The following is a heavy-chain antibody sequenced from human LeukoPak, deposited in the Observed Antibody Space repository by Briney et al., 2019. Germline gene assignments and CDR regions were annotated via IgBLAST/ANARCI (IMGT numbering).Heavy chain of an antibody. CDR3: AKVRVVFNWNYAYYFDS. J-gene: IGHJ4*02. D-gene: IGHD1-7*01. Sequence: GGSLRLSCAASGFTFSSYVMHWVRQAPGKGLEWVAIISYDGSNEYYADSVKGRFTISRDNSKNTLYLQMNSLRAEDTAVYYCAKVRVVFNWNYAYYFDSWGQGTLVTVSS. CDR1: GFTFSSYV. CDR2: ISYDGSNE. V-gene: IGHV3-30*18.